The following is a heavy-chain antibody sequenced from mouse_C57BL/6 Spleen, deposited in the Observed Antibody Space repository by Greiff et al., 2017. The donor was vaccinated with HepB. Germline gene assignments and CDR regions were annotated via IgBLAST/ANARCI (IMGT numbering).Heavy chain of an antibody. CDR2: INPNNGGT. Sequence: EVQLQESGPELVKPGASVKIPCKASGYTFTDSNMDWVKQSHGKSLEWIGDINPNNGGTIYNQKFKGKATLTVDKSSTTAYMELRSLTSEDTAVYYCARGRYLGYFDYWGQGTTLTVSS. D-gene: IGHD2-14*01. CDR1: GYTFTDSN. J-gene: IGHJ2*01. CDR3: ARGRYLGYFDY. V-gene: IGHV1-18*01.